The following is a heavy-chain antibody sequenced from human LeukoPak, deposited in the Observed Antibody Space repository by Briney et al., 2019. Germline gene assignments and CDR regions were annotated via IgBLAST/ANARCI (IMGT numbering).Heavy chain of an antibody. CDR2: IYWDDSN. D-gene: IGHD3-10*01. CDR1: GFSLSSSGVG. J-gene: IGHJ3*02. CDR3: AHMWPSMVREIIIPNDAFDI. V-gene: IGHV2-5*02. Sequence: SGPTLVNPTQTLTLTCTFLGFSLSSSGVGGSWIRQPPGMALEWLALIYWDDSNRYSPSLMRRLTITKDTSKIQVVLTMNNIAPVHTATYHAAHMWPSMVREIIIPNDAFDIWGQGTMVTVSS.